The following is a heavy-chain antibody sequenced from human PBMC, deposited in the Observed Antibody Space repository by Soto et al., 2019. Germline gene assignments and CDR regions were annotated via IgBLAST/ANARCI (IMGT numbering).Heavy chain of an antibody. CDR3: AKQQLVSPYFDY. Sequence: GGSLRLSCAASGFTFSSYGMHWVRQAPGKGLEWVAVISYDGSNKYYADSVKGRFTISRDNSKNTLYLQMNSLRAEDTAVYYCAKQQLVSPYFDYWGQETLVTVSS. V-gene: IGHV3-30*18. CDR2: ISYDGSNK. CDR1: GFTFSSYG. J-gene: IGHJ4*02. D-gene: IGHD6-13*01.